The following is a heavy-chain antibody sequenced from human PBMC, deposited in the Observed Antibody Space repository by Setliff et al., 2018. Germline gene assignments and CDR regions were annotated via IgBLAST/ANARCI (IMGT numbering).Heavy chain of an antibody. CDR1: GYTFSLSW. Sequence: PGESLKISCKDSGYTFSLSWIGWVRQMPGKGLDWMGIIYAGNSQIKYGPSFQGQFTISADKSISTAYLEWSSLKASDTAMYYCARTATGYTNVWYDYWGQGTLVTVSS. J-gene: IGHJ4*02. V-gene: IGHV5-51*01. CDR2: IYAGNSQI. CDR3: ARTATGYTNVWYDY. D-gene: IGHD5-12*01.